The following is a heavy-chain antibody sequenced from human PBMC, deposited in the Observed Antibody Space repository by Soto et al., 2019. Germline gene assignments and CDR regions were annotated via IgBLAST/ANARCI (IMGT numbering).Heavy chain of an antibody. CDR1: GGSVSSESYY. Sequence: SETLSLTCTVSGGSVSSESYYWSWIRQPPGKGLEWIGYIYYSGDTNYNPSLKSRVTISLDTSKNQFSLKVTSVTAADTALYFCARGGILGASWFHPWGRGTLVTVSS. CDR2: IYYSGDT. V-gene: IGHV4-61*01. CDR3: ARGGILGASWFHP. D-gene: IGHD3-3*01. J-gene: IGHJ5*02.